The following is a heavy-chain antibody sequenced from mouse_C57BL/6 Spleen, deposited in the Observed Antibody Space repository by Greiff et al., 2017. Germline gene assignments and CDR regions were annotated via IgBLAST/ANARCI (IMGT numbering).Heavy chain of an antibody. CDR2: INYDGSST. V-gene: IGHV5-16*01. J-gene: IGHJ2*01. CDR3: AGGGNWDGYYFDY. Sequence: EVQLVESEGGLVQPGSSMKLSCTASGFTFSDSYMAWVRQVPEKGLEWVANINYDGSSTYYLDSLKSRFIISRDNAKNILYLQMSSLKSEDTATDYCAGGGNWDGYYFDYWGQGTTLTVSS. D-gene: IGHD4-1*01. CDR1: GFTFSDSY.